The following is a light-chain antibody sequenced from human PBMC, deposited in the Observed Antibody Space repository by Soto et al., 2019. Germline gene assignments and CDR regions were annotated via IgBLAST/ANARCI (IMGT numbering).Light chain of an antibody. Sequence: EIVMTQSPATLSVSPGERATLSCRASQAIRSNLAWYQQKSGQAPRLLIYDASSRATGVPARFSGSGSGTDFTLSISSLQSEDSAVYFCQQYNSWPPLTFGGGTKVDIK. J-gene: IGKJ4*01. CDR1: QAIRSN. CDR2: DAS. V-gene: IGKV3-15*01. CDR3: QQYNSWPPLT.